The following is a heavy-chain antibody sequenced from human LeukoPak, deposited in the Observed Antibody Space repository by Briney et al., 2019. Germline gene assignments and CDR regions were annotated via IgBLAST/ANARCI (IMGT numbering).Heavy chain of an antibody. D-gene: IGHD2/OR15-2a*01. CDR1: GGSISSSSYY. Sequence: PSETLSLTCTVSGGSISSSSYYWGWIRQPPGKGLEWVSVISGSGGTTYYADSVKGRYTISRDNSKSMLYLQMNSLRAEDTAVYYCAREILLDYWGQGTLVTVSS. V-gene: IGHV3-23*01. CDR3: AREILLDY. CDR2: ISGSGGTT. J-gene: IGHJ4*02.